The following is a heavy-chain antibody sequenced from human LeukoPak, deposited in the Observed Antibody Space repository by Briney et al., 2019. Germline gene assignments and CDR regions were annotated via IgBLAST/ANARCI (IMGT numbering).Heavy chain of an antibody. Sequence: PSETLSLTCTVSGGSISSGGYYWSWIRQHPGKGLEWIGYIYYSGSTYYNPSLKSRVTISVDTSKNQFSLKLSSVTAADTAVYYCARGPYIALTGDFDYWGQGTLVTVSS. V-gene: IGHV4-31*03. CDR2: IYYSGST. J-gene: IGHJ4*02. CDR3: ARGPYIALTGDFDY. CDR1: GGSISSGGYY. D-gene: IGHD6-19*01.